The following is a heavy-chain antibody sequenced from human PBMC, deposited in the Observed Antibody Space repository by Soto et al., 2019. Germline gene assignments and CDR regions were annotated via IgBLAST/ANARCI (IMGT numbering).Heavy chain of an antibody. D-gene: IGHD2-21*02. CDR3: ARGAKVVTLRGMDV. CDR1: GGTFSSYA. CDR2: IIPIFGTA. Sequence: SVKVSCKASGGTFSSYAISWVRQAPGQGLEWMGGIIPIFGTANYAQKFQGRVTITADESTSTAYMELSSLRSEDTAVYYCARGAKVVTLRGMDVWGQGTTVTVSS. J-gene: IGHJ6*02. V-gene: IGHV1-69*13.